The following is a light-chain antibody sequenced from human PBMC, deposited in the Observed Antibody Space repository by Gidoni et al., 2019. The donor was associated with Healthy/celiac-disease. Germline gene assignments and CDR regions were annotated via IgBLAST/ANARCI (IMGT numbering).Light chain of an antibody. CDR1: QGISSY. CDR3: QQYYSYPLT. J-gene: IGKJ3*01. V-gene: IGKV1-8*01. CDR2: AAS. Sequence: AIRITQSPSSLSASTGDRVTITCRASQGISSYLAWYQQKPGKAPKLLIYAASTLQSGVPSRFSGSGSVTDFTLTISCLQSEDFATYYCQQYYSYPLTFGPGTKVDIK.